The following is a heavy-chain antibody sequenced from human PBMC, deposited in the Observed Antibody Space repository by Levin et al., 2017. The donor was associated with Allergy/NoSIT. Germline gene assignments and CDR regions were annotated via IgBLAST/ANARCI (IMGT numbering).Heavy chain of an antibody. J-gene: IGHJ4*02. D-gene: IGHD3-10*02. Sequence: SGPTLVKPTQTLTLTCTFSGFSLSTSEVSVGWIRQPPGKALEWLALIYWDDDKRYSPSLKSRLTITKDTSKNQVVLTMTNLDPVDTATYYCVHRLGYVTSFDYWGQGTLVTVSS. V-gene: IGHV2-5*02. CDR3: VHRLGYVTSFDY. CDR2: IYWDDDK. CDR1: GFSLSTSEVS.